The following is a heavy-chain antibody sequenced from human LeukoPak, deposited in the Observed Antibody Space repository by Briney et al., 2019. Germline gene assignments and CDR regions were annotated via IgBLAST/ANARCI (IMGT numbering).Heavy chain of an antibody. CDR1: GGSISSSSYY. J-gene: IGHJ5*02. D-gene: IGHD5-18*01. Sequence: SETLSLTCTVSGGSISSSSYYWGWIRQPPGKGLEWIGSIYYSGSTYYNPSLKSRVTISVDTSKNQFSLKLSSVTAADTAVYYCARNREDTAMVIRVPWFDPWGQGTLVTVSS. CDR2: IYYSGST. V-gene: IGHV4-39*07. CDR3: ARNREDTAMVIRVPWFDP.